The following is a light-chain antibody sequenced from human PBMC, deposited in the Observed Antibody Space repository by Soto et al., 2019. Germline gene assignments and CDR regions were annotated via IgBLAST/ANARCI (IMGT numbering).Light chain of an antibody. Sequence: DIVLTQSPGTLSLSPGERASLSCRASQSVNNIYLGWYQQQPGQAPRLLIYGASSRATGIPDRFSGSGSGTDFTLTISRLEPEDFAVYYCRHYGSSPPMYTFGQGTKLEIK. CDR3: RHYGSSPPMYT. CDR1: QSVNNIY. J-gene: IGKJ2*01. CDR2: GAS. V-gene: IGKV3-20*01.